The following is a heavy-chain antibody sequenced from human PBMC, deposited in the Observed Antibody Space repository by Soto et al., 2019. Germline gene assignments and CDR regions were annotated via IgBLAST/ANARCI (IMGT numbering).Heavy chain of an antibody. J-gene: IGHJ1*01. CDR2: VRHSGST. Sequence: QVQLQESGPGLVKASQTLSLTCNVSGGSITSGGYYWTWIRQHPGKGLEWIGNVRHSGSTFYNPSLKSRVSISVDTSKTQFSLKLSSVTAAYTAVYFCVRGILSWGQGTLVTVSS. CDR1: GGSITSGGYY. CDR3: VRGILS. V-gene: IGHV4-31*03.